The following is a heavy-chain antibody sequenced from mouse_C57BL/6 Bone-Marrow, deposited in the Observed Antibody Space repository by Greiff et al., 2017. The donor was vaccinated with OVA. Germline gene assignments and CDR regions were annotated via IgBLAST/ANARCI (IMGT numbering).Heavy chain of an antibody. D-gene: IGHD2-2*01. CDR1: GFTFSSYA. J-gene: IGHJ3*01. CDR3: TRDGYEY. Sequence: EVQLVESGEGLVKPGGSLKLSCAASGFTFSSYAMSWVRQTPEKRLEWVSYISSGGDYNYYAYTVKGRFTISRDNARNTLYLQMSSLNSDDTAMYYCTRDGYEYWGQGTLVTVSA. CDR2: ISSGGDYN. V-gene: IGHV5-9-1*02.